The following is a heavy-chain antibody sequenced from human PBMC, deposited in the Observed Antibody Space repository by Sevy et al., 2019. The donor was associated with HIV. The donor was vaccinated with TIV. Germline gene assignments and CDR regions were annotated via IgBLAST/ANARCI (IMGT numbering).Heavy chain of an antibody. CDR3: AKDQGEMRGYNMDV. CDR2: ISYDGSNK. Sequence: GVSLRLSCAASGFTFSSYGMHWVRQAPGKGLEWVAVISYDGSNKYYADSVKGRFTISRDNSKNTLYLQMNSLRGEDTAVYYCAKDQGEMRGYNMDVWGQGTTVTVSS. J-gene: IGHJ6*02. D-gene: IGHD3-16*01. CDR1: GFTFSSYG. V-gene: IGHV3-30*18.